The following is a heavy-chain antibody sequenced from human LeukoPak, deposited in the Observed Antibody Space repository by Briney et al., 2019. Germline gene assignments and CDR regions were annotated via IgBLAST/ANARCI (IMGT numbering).Heavy chain of an antibody. V-gene: IGHV3-23*01. J-gene: IGHJ4*02. CDR3: AKDLGALRVDYFDY. CDR2: ISGSGGST. Sequence: GGSLRLSCAASGFTVSNYYVTWVRQAPGKGLEWVSAISGSGGSTYYADSVKGRFTISRDNSKNTLYLQMNSLRAEDTAVYYCAKDLGALRVDYFDYWGQGTLVTVSS. CDR1: GFTVSNYY. D-gene: IGHD3-16*01.